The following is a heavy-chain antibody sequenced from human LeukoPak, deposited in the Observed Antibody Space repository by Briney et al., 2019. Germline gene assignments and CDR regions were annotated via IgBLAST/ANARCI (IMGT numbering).Heavy chain of an antibody. CDR3: ARDNTVVTRCNAFDI. V-gene: IGHV1-69*13. J-gene: IGHJ3*02. CDR2: IITIFGTA. D-gene: IGHD4-23*01. Sequence: GASVKLSCKASGGTFSSYAISWVRQAPGQGLEWMGGIITIFGTANYAQKFQGRVTITADESTSTAYMDLSSLRSEDTAVYYCARDNTVVTRCNAFDIWGQGTMVTVSS. CDR1: GGTFSSYA.